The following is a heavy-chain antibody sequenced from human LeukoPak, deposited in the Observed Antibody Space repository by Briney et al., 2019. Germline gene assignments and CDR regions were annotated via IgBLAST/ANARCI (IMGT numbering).Heavy chain of an antibody. V-gene: IGHV3-13*01. CDR1: GFTFSSYD. CDR3: ARGGGVGHADFDDAFDI. D-gene: IGHD2-8*02. J-gene: IGHJ3*02. Sequence: GGSLRLSCAASGFTFSSYDMHWVRQATGKGLEWVSAIGTAGDTYYPGSVKGRFTISRENAKDSLYLQMNSLRAGGTAVYYCARGGGVGHADFDDAFDIWGQGTMVTVSS. CDR2: IGTAGDT.